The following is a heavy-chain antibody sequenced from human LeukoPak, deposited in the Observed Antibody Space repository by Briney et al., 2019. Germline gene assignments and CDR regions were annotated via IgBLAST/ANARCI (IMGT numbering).Heavy chain of an antibody. CDR3: ANLAGVVAGLDP. J-gene: IGHJ5*02. Sequence: ASVKVSCKASGYTFTSYGINRVRQAPGQGLEWMGWISADNGFTASAQNLQGRVTMTTDTSTNTAYMELRSLRSDDTAVYYCANLAGVVAGLDPWGQGTLVTVSS. V-gene: IGHV1-18*01. CDR1: GYTFTSYG. CDR2: ISADNGFT. D-gene: IGHD6-19*01.